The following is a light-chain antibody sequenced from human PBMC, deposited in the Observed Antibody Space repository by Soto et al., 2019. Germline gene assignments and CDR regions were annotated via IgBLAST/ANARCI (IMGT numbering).Light chain of an antibody. V-gene: IGLV2-14*01. CDR2: EVS. J-gene: IGLJ1*01. Sequence: QSVLTQLASVSGSPGQSITISCTGTSSDVGGYNYVSWFQHHPGKAPKLIIYEVSYRPSGVSNRFSGSKSGDTASLTISGLQAEDEADYYCSSFTNTITRYAFGTGTKVTVL. CDR1: SSDVGGYNY. CDR3: SSFTNTITRYA.